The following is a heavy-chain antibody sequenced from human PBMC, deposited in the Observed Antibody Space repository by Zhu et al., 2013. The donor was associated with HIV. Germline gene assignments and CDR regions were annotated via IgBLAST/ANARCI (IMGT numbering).Heavy chain of an antibody. D-gene: IGHD4-4*01. CDR1: GGTFTHYA. V-gene: IGHV1-69*01. CDR3: ARREKTHDGSNLFDY. CDR2: VIPFFRVT. J-gene: IGHJ4*01. Sequence: QVQLVQSGAEVKRPGSSIRVSCTASGGTFTHYAVNWVRQAPGQGFEWMGGVIPFFRVTNYAQNFKGRLTLSADESTNTDYMDLTGLTSEDTAVYFCARREKTHDGSNLFDYWGQGTLVSVSA.